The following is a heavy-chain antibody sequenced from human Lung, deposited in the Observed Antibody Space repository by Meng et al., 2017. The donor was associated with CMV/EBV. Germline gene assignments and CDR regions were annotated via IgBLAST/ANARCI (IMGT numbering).Heavy chain of an antibody. V-gene: IGHV3-21*06. CDR1: GFTFSVYN. CDR3: AGHYDSQSALSY. CDR2: ISTSSTYK. J-gene: IGHJ4*02. Sequence: GESLKISCAASGFTFSVYNMNWVRQAPGKGLEWVSSISTSSTYKNYAESLKGRFTISRDNSKNTLYLQMNGLRAEDTAVYYCAGHYDSQSALSYWGQEALVTVSS. D-gene: IGHD3-9*01.